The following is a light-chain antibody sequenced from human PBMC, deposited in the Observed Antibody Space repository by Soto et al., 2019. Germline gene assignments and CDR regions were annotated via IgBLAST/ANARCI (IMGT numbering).Light chain of an antibody. CDR3: LQHNSYPIT. Sequence: QMTQPPSSLSSSVGASVTITCRASQSISSYLNWYQQKPGKAPTLLIYAASSLQSGVPSRFSGSGSGTDFTLTISSLQPEDFGTYYCLQHNSYPITFGQGTRLEIK. CDR1: QSISSY. CDR2: AAS. V-gene: IGKV1-39*01. J-gene: IGKJ5*01.